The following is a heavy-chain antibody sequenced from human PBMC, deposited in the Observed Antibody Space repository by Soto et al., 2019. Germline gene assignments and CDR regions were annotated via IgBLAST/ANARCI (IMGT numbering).Heavy chain of an antibody. D-gene: IGHD6-6*01. Sequence: QVQLVQSGAEVKKPGASVRVSCKASGYTFTSYGISWVRQAPGQGLEWMGWISAYNGNTNYAQKLQGRVTMTTDTSTSTAYMELRSLRSDDTAVYYCARGFAPYGREYSSSFYPRRGFDYWGQGTLVTVSS. CDR3: ARGFAPYGREYSSSFYPRRGFDY. J-gene: IGHJ4*02. CDR1: GYTFTSYG. V-gene: IGHV1-18*01. CDR2: ISAYNGNT.